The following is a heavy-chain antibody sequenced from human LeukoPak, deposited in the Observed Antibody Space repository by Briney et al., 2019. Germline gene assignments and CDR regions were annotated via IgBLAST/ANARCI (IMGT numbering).Heavy chain of an antibody. Sequence: SETLSLTCAVYGGSFSGYYWSWIRQPPGKGLEWIGEINHSGSTNYNPSLKSRVTISVDTFKNQFSLKLSSVTAADTAVYYCARGLGLHYYGSGSSHRPLDYWGQGTLVTVSS. CDR1: GGSFSGYY. CDR3: ARGLGLHYYGSGSSHRPLDY. D-gene: IGHD3-10*01. V-gene: IGHV4-34*01. J-gene: IGHJ4*02. CDR2: INHSGST.